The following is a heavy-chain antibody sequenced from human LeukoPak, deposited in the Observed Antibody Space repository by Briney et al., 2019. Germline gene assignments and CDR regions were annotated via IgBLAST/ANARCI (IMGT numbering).Heavy chain of an antibody. J-gene: IGHJ4*02. D-gene: IGHD3-3*01. CDR3: ARDGGSTIFGVVITSYFDY. Sequence: TPSETLSLTCTVSGGSISSYYWSWIRQPPGKGLEWIGYIYYSGSTNYNPSLKSRVTISVDTSKNQFSLKLSSVTAADTAVYYCARDGGSTIFGVVITSYFDYWGQGTLVTVSS. CDR2: IYYSGST. V-gene: IGHV4-59*12. CDR1: GGSISSYY.